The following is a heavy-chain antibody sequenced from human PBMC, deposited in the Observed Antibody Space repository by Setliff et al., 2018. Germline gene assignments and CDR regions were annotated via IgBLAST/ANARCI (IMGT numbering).Heavy chain of an antibody. CDR3: ARDKLRFLENWFDP. V-gene: IGHV3-21*01. CDR2: ISSSSSYI. CDR1: GFTFSSYS. D-gene: IGHD3-3*01. Sequence: GGSLRLSCAASGFTFSSYSMNWVRQAPGKGLEWVSSISSSSSYIYYADSVKGRFTISRDNAKNSLYLQMDSLRAEDTAVYYCARDKLRFLENWFDPWGQGTLVTVSS. J-gene: IGHJ5*02.